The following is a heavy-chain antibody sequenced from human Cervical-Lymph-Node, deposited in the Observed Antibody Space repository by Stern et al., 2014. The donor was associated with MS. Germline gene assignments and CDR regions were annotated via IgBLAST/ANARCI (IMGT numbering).Heavy chain of an antibody. CDR3: ARAIFGVVTPTMAPDAFDI. CDR1: GFTVSSNY. CDR2: IYTDGST. J-gene: IGHJ3*02. Sequence: EVQLVESGGGLIQPGGSLRLSCAASGFTVSSNYMSWVRQSPGTGLQWVSLIYTDGSTYYADSVKGRFTISRDHSKNTLYLKMNSLGAEDTALYYCARAIFGVVTPTMAPDAFDIWGQGTMVTVSS. V-gene: IGHV3-53*01. D-gene: IGHD3-3*01.